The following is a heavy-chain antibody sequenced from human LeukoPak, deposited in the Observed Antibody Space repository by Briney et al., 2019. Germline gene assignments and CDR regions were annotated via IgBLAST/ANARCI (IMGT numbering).Heavy chain of an antibody. J-gene: IGHJ4*02. D-gene: IGHD1-14*01. CDR1: GFTFSSYA. Sequence: SGGSLRLSCAASGFTFSSYAMSWVRQPPGKGLEWVSAISGSGGSTYYADSVKGRFTISRDNSKNTLYLQMNSLRAEDTAVYYCTREGRGHNTYYFGSWGQGTLVTVSS. V-gene: IGHV3-23*01. CDR2: ISGSGGST. CDR3: TREGRGHNTYYFGS.